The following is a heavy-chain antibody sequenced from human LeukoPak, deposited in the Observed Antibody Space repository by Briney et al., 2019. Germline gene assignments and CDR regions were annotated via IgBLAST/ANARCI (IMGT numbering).Heavy chain of an antibody. CDR3: AGGHGGYYYDSSGYYLFG. CDR2: INHSGSN. D-gene: IGHD3-22*01. CDR1: GGSFSGYY. J-gene: IGHJ4*02. V-gene: IGHV4-34*01. Sequence: PSETLSLTCAVYGGSFSGYYWSWLRQPPGKGLEWIGEINHSGSNNYNPSLKSRVTISVDTSKNQFSLKLSSVTAADTAVYYCAGGHGGYYYDSSGYYLFGWGQGTLVTVSP.